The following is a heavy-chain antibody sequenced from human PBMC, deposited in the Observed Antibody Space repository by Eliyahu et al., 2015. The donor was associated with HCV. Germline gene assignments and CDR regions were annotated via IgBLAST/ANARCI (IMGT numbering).Heavy chain of an antibody. Sequence: EVQLVESGGDLVQPGGSLRLSCAAXGFXFSXYWMSWVRQAPGKGLEWVANIKQDGTEKYYLDSVKGRFTVSRDNAKNSLYLEMNRLRSEDTAVYYCARGITYYYDSSGYYFQYWGQGTLVTVSS. D-gene: IGHD3-22*01. CDR2: IKQDGTEK. CDR3: ARGITYYYDSSGYYFQY. CDR1: GFXFSXYW. J-gene: IGHJ1*01. V-gene: IGHV3-7*01.